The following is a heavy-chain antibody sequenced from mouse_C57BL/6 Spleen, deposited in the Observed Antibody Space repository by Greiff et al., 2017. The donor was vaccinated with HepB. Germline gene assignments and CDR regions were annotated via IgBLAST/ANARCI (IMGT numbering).Heavy chain of an antibody. V-gene: IGHV2-5*01. Sequence: VQRVESGPGLVQPSQSLSITCTVSGFSLTSYGVHWVRQSPGKGLEWLGVIWRGGSTDYNAAFMSRLSITKDNSKSQVFFKMNSLQADDTAIYYCAKGRNPPYGYPMDYWGQGTSVTVSS. D-gene: IGHD2-2*01. CDR3: AKGRNPPYGYPMDY. CDR2: IWRGGST. J-gene: IGHJ4*01. CDR1: GFSLTSYG.